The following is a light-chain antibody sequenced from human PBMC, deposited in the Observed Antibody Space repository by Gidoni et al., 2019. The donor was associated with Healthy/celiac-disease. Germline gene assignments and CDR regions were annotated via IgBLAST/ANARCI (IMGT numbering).Light chain of an antibody. V-gene: IGKV1-9*01. CDR2: AAS. CDR3: QQLNSYPFT. J-gene: IGKJ3*01. CDR1: LGISSY. Sequence: DIQLTQSPSFLSASVGDQVTLTCRASLGISSYLAWYQQKPGKAPKLLIYAASTLQSGVPSRFSGSGSGTEFTLTISSLQPEDFATYYCQQLNSYPFTFGPXTKVDIK.